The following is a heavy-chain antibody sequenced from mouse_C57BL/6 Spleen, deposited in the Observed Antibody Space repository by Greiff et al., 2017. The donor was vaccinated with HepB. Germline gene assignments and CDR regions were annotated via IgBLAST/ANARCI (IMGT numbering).Heavy chain of an antibody. CDR3: TREGESNDVGWYFDV. D-gene: IGHD2-12*01. V-gene: IGHV1-15*01. J-gene: IGHJ1*03. Sequence: VQLQQSGAELVRPGASVTLSCKASGYTFTDYEMHWVKQTPVHGLEWIGAIDPETGGTAYNQKFKGKAILTADKSSSTAYMELRSLTSEDSAVYYCTREGESNDVGWYFDVWGTGTTVTVSS. CDR2: IDPETGGT. CDR1: GYTFTDYE.